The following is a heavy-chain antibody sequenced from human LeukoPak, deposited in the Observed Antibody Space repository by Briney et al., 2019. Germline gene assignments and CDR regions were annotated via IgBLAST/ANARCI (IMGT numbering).Heavy chain of an antibody. J-gene: IGHJ4*02. CDR2: ISGSGGST. CDR3: ARDRRSGSYTRTYFEY. D-gene: IGHD1-26*01. Sequence: GGSLRLSCAASGFTFSSYAMSWVRQAPGKGLEWVSAISGSGGSTYYADSVKGRFTISRDNSKNTLYLQMNSLRAEDTAVYYCARDRRSGSYTRTYFEYWGQGTLVTVSS. CDR1: GFTFSSYA. V-gene: IGHV3-23*01.